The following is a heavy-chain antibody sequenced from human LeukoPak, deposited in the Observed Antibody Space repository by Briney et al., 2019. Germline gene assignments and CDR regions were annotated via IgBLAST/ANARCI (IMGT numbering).Heavy chain of an antibody. V-gene: IGHV3-74*01. CDR3: ATDGYYGLNY. J-gene: IGHJ4*02. CDR2: LKSEGLSP. CDR1: GITFSRSW. D-gene: IGHD3-10*01. Sequence: PGGSLRLSFAASGITFSRSWMHWVGQAPGKGLVWVAHLKSEGLSPTYADSVKGRFTISRASTKDMPHLQMDSLRAEDPAVYYFATDGYYGLNYWGRGTLVTVSS.